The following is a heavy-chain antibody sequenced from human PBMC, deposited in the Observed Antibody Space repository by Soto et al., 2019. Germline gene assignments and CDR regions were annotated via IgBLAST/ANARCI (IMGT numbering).Heavy chain of an antibody. CDR2: IYYSGST. CDR3: ASPVAARPYFDY. CDR1: GGSISSSSYY. V-gene: IGHV4-39*01. D-gene: IGHD6-6*01. J-gene: IGHJ4*02. Sequence: QLQLQESGPGLVKPSETLSLTCTVSGGSISSSSYYWGWIRQPPGKGLEWIGSIYYSGSTYYNPSLKSRVTISVDPSKNQFSLKLSSVTAADTAVYYCASPVAARPYFDYWGQGTLVTVSS.